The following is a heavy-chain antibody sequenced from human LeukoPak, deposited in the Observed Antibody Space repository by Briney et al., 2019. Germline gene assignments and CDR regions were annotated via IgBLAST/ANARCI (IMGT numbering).Heavy chain of an antibody. CDR1: GGSFSGYY. Sequence: SETLSLTCAVYGGSFSGYYWSWIRQPPGKGLEWIGEINHSGSTNYNPSLKSRVTISVDTSKNQFSLKLSSVTAADTAVYYCARAAAAHFDYWGQGTLVTVSS. V-gene: IGHV4-34*01. J-gene: IGHJ4*02. CDR3: ARAAAAHFDY. D-gene: IGHD2-2*01. CDR2: INHSGST.